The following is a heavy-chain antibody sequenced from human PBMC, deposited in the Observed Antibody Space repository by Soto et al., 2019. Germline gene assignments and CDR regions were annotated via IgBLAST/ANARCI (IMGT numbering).Heavy chain of an antibody. CDR3: ARWNGYGDS. D-gene: IGHD1-1*01. Sequence: PGGSLRLSCAASGFTFDDYAMHWVRQAPGKGLEWVSGFSGSSGNTYYADSVKGRFTISRDNPKNTVYLQMNSLRAEDTAVYYCARWNGYGDSWGQGTLVTVSS. CDR2: FSGSSGNT. J-gene: IGHJ4*02. CDR1: GFTFDDYA. V-gene: IGHV3-23*01.